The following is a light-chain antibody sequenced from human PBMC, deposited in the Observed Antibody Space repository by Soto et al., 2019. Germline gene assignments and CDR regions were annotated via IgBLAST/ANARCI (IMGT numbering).Light chain of an antibody. CDR3: QQYNQWPRT. Sequence: EILMTQSPGTLSVSAGESATLSCRASQSISNNLVWYQQKHGKAPRLLMYRASTRATGIPARFSGSGSGAEFTLTISSLQSEDFEIYYCQQYNQWPRTFGQGTKVDIK. CDR1: QSISNN. J-gene: IGKJ1*01. CDR2: RAS. V-gene: IGKV3-15*01.